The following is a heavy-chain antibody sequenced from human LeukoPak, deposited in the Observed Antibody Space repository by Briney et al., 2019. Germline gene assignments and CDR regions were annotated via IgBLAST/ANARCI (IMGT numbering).Heavy chain of an antibody. Sequence: PSETLSLTCAVFGGSFSGYYWSWIRQPPGKGLEWIGEINHSGSTNYNPSLKSRVTISVDTSKNQFSLKLSTVTAADTAVYYCARGPSIFGAFDIWGQGTVVTVSS. CDR3: ARGPSIFGAFDI. J-gene: IGHJ3*02. CDR2: INHSGST. D-gene: IGHD3-16*01. V-gene: IGHV4-34*01. CDR1: GGSFSGYY.